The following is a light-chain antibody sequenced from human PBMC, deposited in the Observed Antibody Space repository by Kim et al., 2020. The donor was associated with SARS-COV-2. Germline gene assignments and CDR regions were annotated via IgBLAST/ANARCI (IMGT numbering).Light chain of an antibody. CDR1: QDISNS. CDR2: DAS. J-gene: IGKJ2*01. CDR3: QQSNNLLYT. Sequence: GDRITITCQASQDISNSLNWYQHKPGKTPKLLIYDASTLEAGVPARFSGSGSGTDFSLTIRSLQAEDTATYYCQQSNNLLYTFGQGTKL. V-gene: IGKV1-33*01.